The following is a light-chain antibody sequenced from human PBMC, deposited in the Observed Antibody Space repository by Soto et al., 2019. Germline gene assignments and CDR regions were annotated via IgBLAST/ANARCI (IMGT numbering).Light chain of an antibody. Sequence: QSALTQPASAYGSPGQAVTISCTGTSSDVGAYNYVSWYQQHPGKAPKLIIYEATKRPSGVPDRFSGSKSGNTASLTVSGLQAEDEADYYCSSYAGSDNFRVFGTGTKVTVL. V-gene: IGLV2-8*01. J-gene: IGLJ1*01. CDR1: SSDVGAYNY. CDR3: SSYAGSDNFRV. CDR2: EAT.